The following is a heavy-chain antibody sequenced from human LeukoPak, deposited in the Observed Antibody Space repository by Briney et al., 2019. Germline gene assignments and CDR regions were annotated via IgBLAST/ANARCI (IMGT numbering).Heavy chain of an antibody. Sequence: PGGSLRLFCAASGFTFSSYSMNWVRQDPGKGLEWVTSISSSSSYIYYADSVKGRFTISRDNAKNSLYLQMNSLRAEDTAVYYCARDSSYCSGGSCYSVWYFDLWGRGTLVTVSS. D-gene: IGHD2-15*01. CDR3: ARDSSYCSGGSCYSVWYFDL. J-gene: IGHJ2*01. CDR2: ISSSSSYI. CDR1: GFTFSSYS. V-gene: IGHV3-21*01.